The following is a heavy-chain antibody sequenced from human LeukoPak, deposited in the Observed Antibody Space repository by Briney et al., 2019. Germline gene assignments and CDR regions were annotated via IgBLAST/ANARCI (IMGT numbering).Heavy chain of an antibody. CDR3: ARGIGTSYDSSRDAFDI. D-gene: IGHD3-22*01. CDR1: AGSINSGDHY. V-gene: IGHV4-61*02. Sequence: PSETLSLTCTVSAGSINSGDHYWSWIRQPAGKGPEWIGRIYSPGTNYNYNPSVKSRVTISIDTSKNQFSLKLTSVTAADTAVYYCARGIGTSYDSSRDAFDIWGQGTMVTVSS. CDR2: IYSPGTN. J-gene: IGHJ3*02.